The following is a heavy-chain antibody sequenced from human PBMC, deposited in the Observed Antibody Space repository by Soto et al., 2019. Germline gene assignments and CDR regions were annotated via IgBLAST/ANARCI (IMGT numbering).Heavy chain of an antibody. CDR2: IYYSGST. Sequence: QLQLQESGPGLVKPSETLSLTCTVSGGSISSSSYYWGWIRQPPGKGLEWIGTIYYSGSTYYNPSLKSRVTISVDTSKIQFSLKRSSVTAADTAVYYCARQGSGSYNAFDIWGQGTVVTVSS. V-gene: IGHV4-39*01. D-gene: IGHD1-26*01. J-gene: IGHJ3*02. CDR3: ARQGSGSYNAFDI. CDR1: GGSISSSSYY.